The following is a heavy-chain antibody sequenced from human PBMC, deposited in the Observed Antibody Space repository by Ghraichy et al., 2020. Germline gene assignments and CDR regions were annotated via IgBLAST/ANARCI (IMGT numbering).Heavy chain of an antibody. D-gene: IGHD2-2*02. J-gene: IGHJ4*02. CDR2: ISPYNYNR. Sequence: ASVKVSCKTSGYPFANYGINWVRQAPGQGLEWMGWISPYNYNRNYAQSLQGRVTMTTDTSTSTAFMDLTSLTSDDTAVYYCARDLRNCSSSSCYKGADYWGQGTLVTVSS. CDR3: ARDLRNCSSSSCYKGADY. CDR1: GYPFANYG. V-gene: IGHV1-18*01.